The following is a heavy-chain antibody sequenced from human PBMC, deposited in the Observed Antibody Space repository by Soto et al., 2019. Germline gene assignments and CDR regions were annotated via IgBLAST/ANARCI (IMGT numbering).Heavy chain of an antibody. Sequence: QVQLVESGGGVVQPGRSLKLSCAASGFTFSRYGMHWVRQAPGKGLEWVAVIFYDGSRKEYAASLKGRFTISRDNSKNTRYLQMNSLGAEDTAMYYCVREESDNDGNWFDPWGQGTLVTVSS. J-gene: IGHJ5*02. CDR3: VREESDNDGNWFDP. CDR2: IFYDGSRK. V-gene: IGHV3-33*01. CDR1: GFTFSRYG. D-gene: IGHD5-12*01.